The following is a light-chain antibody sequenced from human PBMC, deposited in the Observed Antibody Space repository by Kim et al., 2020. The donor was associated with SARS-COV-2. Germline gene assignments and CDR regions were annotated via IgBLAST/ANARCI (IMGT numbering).Light chain of an antibody. J-gene: IGKJ1*01. CDR1: QSVSSN. CDR2: GAS. V-gene: IGKV3-15*01. CDR3: QQYNNWPPR. Sequence: EIVLTQSPATLSVSPGERATLSCRASQSVSSNLAWYQQKPGQAPRVLIYGASTRATGIPARFSGSGSGTEFTLTISSLQSEDFAVYYCQQYNNWPPRFGQGTKVDIK.